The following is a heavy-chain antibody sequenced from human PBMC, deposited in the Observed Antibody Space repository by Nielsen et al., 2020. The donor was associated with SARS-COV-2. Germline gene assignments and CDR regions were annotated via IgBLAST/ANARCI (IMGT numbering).Heavy chain of an antibody. V-gene: IGHV4-59*13. CDR1: GGSISGYY. CDR2: VYYIGST. Sequence: SETLSLTCTVSGGSISGYYWSWIRQPPGKGLEWIGHVYYIGSTTYNPSLRSRATISVDTSKNQFSLKLSSVTAADTAVYYCARDGGVHDSSGYYDWFDPWGQGTLVTVSS. CDR3: ARDGGVHDSSGYYDWFDP. J-gene: IGHJ5*02. D-gene: IGHD3-22*01.